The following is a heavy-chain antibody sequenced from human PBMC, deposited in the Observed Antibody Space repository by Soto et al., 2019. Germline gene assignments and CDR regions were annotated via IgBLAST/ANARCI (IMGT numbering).Heavy chain of an antibody. CDR1: GGSISSSSYY. J-gene: IGHJ3*02. V-gene: IGHV4-39*01. CDR2: IYYSGST. CDR3: AMGLGYCSGGSCWTLDI. Sequence: SETLSLTCTVSGGSISSSSYYWGWIRQPPGKGLEWIGSIYYSGSTYYNPSLKSRVTISVDTSKNQFSLKLSSVTAADTAVYYCAMGLGYCSGGSCWTLDIWGQGTMVT. D-gene: IGHD2-15*01.